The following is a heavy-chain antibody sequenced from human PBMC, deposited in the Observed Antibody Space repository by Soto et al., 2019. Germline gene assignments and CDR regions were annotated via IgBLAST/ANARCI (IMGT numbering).Heavy chain of an antibody. CDR3: ARGRRLRVITGTTGWFDP. CDR1: GGSFSGYY. V-gene: IGHV4-34*01. Sequence: QVQLQQWGAGLLKPSETLSLTCAVYGGSFSGYYWSWIRQPPGKGLEWIGEINHSGSTNYNPSLKSRVTISVDTSKTQFSLKLSSVTAADTAVYYCARGRRLRVITGTTGWFDPWGQGTLVTVSS. CDR2: INHSGST. D-gene: IGHD1-7*01. J-gene: IGHJ5*02.